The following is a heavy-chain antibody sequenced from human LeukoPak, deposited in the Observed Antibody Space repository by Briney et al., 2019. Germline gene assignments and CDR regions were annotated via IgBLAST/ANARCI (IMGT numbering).Heavy chain of an antibody. CDR1: GFTFSSYV. V-gene: IGHV3-21*04. CDR2: ISNSGGYT. J-gene: IGHJ6*02. Sequence: GGSLRRSCAASGFTFSSYVMTWVRHPPGKGLEWVSSISNSGGYTPYADSVRGRFTISRDNAKISLYLQMNSLRAEDTAVYYCARNAYGAQTPSDVWGQGATVTVSS. CDR3: ARNAYGAQTPSDV. D-gene: IGHD4-17*01.